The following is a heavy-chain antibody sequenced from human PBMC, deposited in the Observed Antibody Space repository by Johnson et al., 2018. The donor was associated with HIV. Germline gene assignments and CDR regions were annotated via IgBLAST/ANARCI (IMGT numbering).Heavy chain of an antibody. CDR2: IKQDGREK. V-gene: IGHV3-7*01. Sequence: VQLVESGGGVVQPGRSLRLSCAASGFTFSSYAMHWVRQAPGKGLEWVANIKQDGREKYYVDSVKGRFTISRDNAKSSLYLQMNSLRPEDTALYYCAKEVPDKFDVWGQGTMVTVSS. CDR3: AKEVPDKFDV. CDR1: GFTFSSYA. J-gene: IGHJ3*01.